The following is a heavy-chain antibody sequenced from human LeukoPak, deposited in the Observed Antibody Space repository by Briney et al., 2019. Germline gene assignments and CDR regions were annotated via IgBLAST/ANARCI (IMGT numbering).Heavy chain of an antibody. CDR3: ARNVGSGFDY. CDR1: GYTFTGYY. J-gene: IGHJ4*02. Sequence: ASVKVSCKASGYTFTGYYMHWVRQAPGQGLEWMGWINPNSGGTNYAQKFQGRVTMTRDTSTSAVYIDLSSLRSEDTAMYYCARNVGSGFDYWGQGTLVTVSS. V-gene: IGHV1-2*02. D-gene: IGHD1-1*01. CDR2: INPNSGGT.